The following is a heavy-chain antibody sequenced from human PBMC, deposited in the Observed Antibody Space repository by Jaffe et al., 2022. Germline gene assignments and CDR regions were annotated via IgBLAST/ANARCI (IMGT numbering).Heavy chain of an antibody. V-gene: IGHV3-30*02. J-gene: IGHJ4*02. CDR2: IRYDGSNK. CDR1: GFTFSSYG. Sequence: QVQLVESGGGVVQPGGSLRLSCAASGFTFSSYGMHWVRQAPGKGLEWVAFIRYDGSNKYYADSVKGRFTISRDNSKNTLYLQMNSLRAEDTAVYYCAKDGGYGDYEGGDDYWGQGTLVTVSS. CDR3: AKDGGYGDYEGGDDY. D-gene: IGHD4-17*01.